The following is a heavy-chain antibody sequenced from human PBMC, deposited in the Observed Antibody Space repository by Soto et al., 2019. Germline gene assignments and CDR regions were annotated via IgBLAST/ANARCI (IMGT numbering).Heavy chain of an antibody. D-gene: IGHD6-13*01. CDR3: ASSIAAAGTWFDP. CDR1: GGSISSGDYY. Sequence: SETLSLTCTVSGGSISSGDYYWSWTRQPPGKGLEWIGYIYYSGSTYYNPSLKSRVTISVDTSKNQFSLKLSSVTAADTAVYYCASSIAAAGTWFDPWGQGTLVTVSS. V-gene: IGHV4-30-4*01. J-gene: IGHJ5*02. CDR2: IYYSGST.